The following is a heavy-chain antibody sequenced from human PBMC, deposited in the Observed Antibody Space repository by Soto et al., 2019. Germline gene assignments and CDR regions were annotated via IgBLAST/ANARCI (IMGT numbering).Heavy chain of an antibody. V-gene: IGHV1-69*13. J-gene: IGHJ4*02. CDR2: IIPIFGTA. Sequence: GASVKVSCKASGGTFSSYAISWVRQAPGQGLEWMGGIIPIFGTANYAQKFQGRVTITADESTSTAYMELSSLRSEDTAVYYCARDHLRHGYFDYWGQGTLVTSPQ. CDR1: GGTFSSYA. CDR3: ARDHLRHGYFDY.